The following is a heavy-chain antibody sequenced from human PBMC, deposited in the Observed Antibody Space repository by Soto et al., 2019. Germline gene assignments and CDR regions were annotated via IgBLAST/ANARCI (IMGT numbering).Heavy chain of an antibody. CDR1: GGTFSSYA. D-gene: IGHD5-18*01. CDR2: IIPIFGTA. V-gene: IGHV1-69*01. J-gene: IGHJ4*02. CDR3: AREEYSYGYVDY. Sequence: QVQLVQSGAEVKKPGSSVKVSCKSSGGTFSSYAISWVRQASGQGLEWMGGIIPIFGTANYAQKLQGRVTSTADESTSTADMELSSLRSEDTAVYYCAREEYSYGYVDYWGQGTLVTVSS.